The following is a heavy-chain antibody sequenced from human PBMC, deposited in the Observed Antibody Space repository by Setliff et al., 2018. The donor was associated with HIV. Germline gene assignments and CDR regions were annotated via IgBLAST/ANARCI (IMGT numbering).Heavy chain of an antibody. D-gene: IGHD3-3*01. CDR2: ISSSSRSK. CDR3: VRDVSWRVRTYIDY. V-gene: IGHV3-21*01. Sequence: GESLKISCEASGFTFSTYSMNWVRQAPGKGLEWVSSISSSSRSKYYADSVKGRFTISRDNAKNSLYLQMNSLTAEDTAVYYCVRDVSWRVRTYIDYWGQGALVTVSS. CDR1: GFTFSTYS. J-gene: IGHJ4*02.